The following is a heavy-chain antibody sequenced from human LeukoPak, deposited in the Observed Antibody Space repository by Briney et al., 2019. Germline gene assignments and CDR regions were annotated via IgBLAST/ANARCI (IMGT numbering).Heavy chain of an antibody. CDR3: ARDKAIFGVVITPHLVDY. J-gene: IGHJ4*02. D-gene: IGHD3-3*01. Sequence: GGSLRLSCAASGFTFSSYAMGWVRQAPGKGLEWVSSIGGSGGGTYYADSVKGRFTISRDNYKNTLYLQMNSMRAEDTAVYYCARDKAIFGVVITPHLVDYWGQGTLVTVSS. CDR1: GFTFSSYA. CDR2: IGGSGGGT. V-gene: IGHV3-23*01.